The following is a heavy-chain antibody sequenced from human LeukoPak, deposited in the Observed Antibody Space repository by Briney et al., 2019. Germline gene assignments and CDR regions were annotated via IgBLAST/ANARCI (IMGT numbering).Heavy chain of an antibody. D-gene: IGHD6-13*01. V-gene: IGHV4-38-2*02. Sequence: SETLSLTCTVSGYSISSGYYWGWIRQPPGKGLEWIGSIYHSGGTYYNPSLKSRVTISVDTSKNQFSLKLSSVTAADTAVYYCARGEHIAAAGTKYWGQGTLVTVSS. J-gene: IGHJ4*02. CDR1: GYSISSGYY. CDR3: ARGEHIAAAGTKY. CDR2: IYHSGGT.